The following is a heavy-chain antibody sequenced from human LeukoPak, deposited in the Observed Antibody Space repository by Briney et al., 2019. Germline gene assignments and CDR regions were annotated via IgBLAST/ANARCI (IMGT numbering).Heavy chain of an antibody. V-gene: IGHV3-74*01. CDR3: ARAPSGWYASDF. CDR2: INEGGSA. D-gene: IGHD6-19*01. CDR1: GFTFSNYL. J-gene: IGHJ4*02. Sequence: PGGSLRLSCAVSGFTFSNYLMHWVRQAPGKGLVWVSRINEGGSASYADSVKGRFTISRDNGKNTVYLQMNSLRAEDTAVYFCARAPSGWYASDFWGQGTLVTGSS.